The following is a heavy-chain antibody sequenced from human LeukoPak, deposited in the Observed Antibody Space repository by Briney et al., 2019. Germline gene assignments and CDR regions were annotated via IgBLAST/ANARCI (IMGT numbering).Heavy chain of an antibody. D-gene: IGHD3-22*01. CDR1: GFTFDDYA. J-gene: IGHJ4*02. CDR3: AKVRSYDNNGYYDY. Sequence: GGSLRLSCAASGFTFDDYAMHWVRQAPGKGLEWVSLTSWDGGSTYYADSVKGRFTISRDNSKNSLYLQMNSLRAEDTALYSCAKVRSYDNNGYYDYWGQGTLVTVSS. V-gene: IGHV3-43D*04. CDR2: TSWDGGST.